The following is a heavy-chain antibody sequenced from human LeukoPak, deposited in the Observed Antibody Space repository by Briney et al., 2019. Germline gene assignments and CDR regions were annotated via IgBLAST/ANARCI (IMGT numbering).Heavy chain of an antibody. CDR3: ARDDFGDPVTTLDY. D-gene: IGHD4-17*01. CDR1: GFTFSSYW. V-gene: IGHV3-7*01. CDR2: IKQDGSEK. Sequence: PGGSLRLSCAASGFTFSSYWMSWVRQAPGKGLECVANIKQDGSEKYYVDSVKGRFTISRDNAKNSLYLQMNSLRAEDTAVYYCARDDFGDPVTTLDYWGQGTLVTVSS. J-gene: IGHJ4*02.